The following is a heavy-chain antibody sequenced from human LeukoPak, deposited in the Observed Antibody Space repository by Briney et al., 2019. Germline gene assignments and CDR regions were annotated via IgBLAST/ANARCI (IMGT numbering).Heavy chain of an antibody. Sequence: PGGSLRLSCAASGFTFSRYWMSWVRQAPGKGLEWVANIKQDGSEKYYVGSVEGRFTISRDNAKNSLYLQMNSLRAEDTAVYYCARVGGRYAFDIWGQGTMVTVSS. CDR3: ARVGGRYAFDI. J-gene: IGHJ3*02. V-gene: IGHV3-7*01. CDR2: IKQDGSEK. D-gene: IGHD1-1*01. CDR1: GFTFSRYW.